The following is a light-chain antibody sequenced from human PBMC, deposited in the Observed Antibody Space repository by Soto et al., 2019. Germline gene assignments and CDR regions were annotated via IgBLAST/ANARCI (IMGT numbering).Light chain of an antibody. CDR2: DVS. V-gene: IGLV2-14*01. J-gene: IGLJ1*01. Sequence: QSALTQPASVSGSPGQSLTISCTGTSSDVGGYNYVSWYQQHPGKAPKLMIYDVSNRPSGVSNRFSGSKSGNTASLTISGLQADDEADYYCSSYTSSSTLDVFGTGTKLTVL. CDR1: SSDVGGYNY. CDR3: SSYTSSSTLDV.